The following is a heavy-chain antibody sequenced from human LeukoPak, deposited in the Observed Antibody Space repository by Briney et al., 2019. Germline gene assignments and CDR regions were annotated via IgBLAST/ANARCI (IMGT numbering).Heavy chain of an antibody. J-gene: IGHJ5*02. CDR3: ARGKLGNWFDP. V-gene: IGHV4-61*02. CDR2: IYTSGST. D-gene: IGHD6-13*01. Sequence: SETLSLTCTVSGGSISSGGYYWSWIRQHPGKGLEWIGRIYTSGSTNYNPSLKSRVTMSVDTSKNQFSLKLSSVTAADTAVYYCARGKLGNWFDPWGQGTLVTVSS. CDR1: GGSISSGGYY.